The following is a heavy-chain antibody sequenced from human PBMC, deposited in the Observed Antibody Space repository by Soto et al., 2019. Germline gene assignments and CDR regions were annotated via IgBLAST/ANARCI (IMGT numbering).Heavy chain of an antibody. V-gene: IGHV3-21*01. CDR1: GFTFSSYS. CDR2: ISSSSSYI. Sequence: EVQLVESGGGLVKPGGSLRLSCAASGFTFSSYSMNWVRQAPGKGLVWVSSISSSSSYIYYADSVKGRFTISRDNAKNSLYLQMNSLRAEDTAVYYCARDSSQPYYYYYYGMDVWGQGTTVTVSS. J-gene: IGHJ6*02. D-gene: IGHD6-13*01. CDR3: ARDSSQPYYYYYYGMDV.